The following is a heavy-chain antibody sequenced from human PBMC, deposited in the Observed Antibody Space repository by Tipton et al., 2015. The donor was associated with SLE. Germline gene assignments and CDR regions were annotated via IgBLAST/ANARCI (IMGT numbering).Heavy chain of an antibody. CDR1: GFSVNNNY. J-gene: IGHJ6*03. CDR3: ARVFGSWDVYYMDV. V-gene: IGHV3-66*02. D-gene: IGHD6-13*01. CDR2: RYSGGST. Sequence: GSLRLSCTVSGFSVNNNYMTWVRQAPGKGLEWVSVRYSGGSTYYADSVKGRFTISRDISKNTLFLQMNTLRVEDTAVYYCARVFGSWDVYYMDVWGKGTTVTVSS.